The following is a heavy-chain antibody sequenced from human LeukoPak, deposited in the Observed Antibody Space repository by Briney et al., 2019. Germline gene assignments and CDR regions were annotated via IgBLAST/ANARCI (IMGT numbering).Heavy chain of an antibody. V-gene: IGHV1-2*02. J-gene: IGHJ4*02. D-gene: IGHD3-16*02. CDR1: GYTFTGYY. CDR3: ARLNDYVWGGYRYWPHFDY. CDR2: INPNSGGT. Sequence: GASVKVSCKASGYTFTGYYMHWVRQAPGQGLEWMGWINPNSGGTNYAQKFQGRVTMTRDTSISTAYMELSRLRSDDTAVYYCARLNDYVWGGYRYWPHFDYWGQGTLVTVSS.